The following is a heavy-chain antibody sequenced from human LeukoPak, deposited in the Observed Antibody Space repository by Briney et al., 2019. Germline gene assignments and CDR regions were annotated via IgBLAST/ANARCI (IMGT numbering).Heavy chain of an antibody. Sequence: SETLSLTCTVSGGYTGSHYWSWIRQPAGKGLEWIGRISPSGTTHYNPSLGSRVTMSVDTSKNYFSLRLSSVTAADTAVYYCARDFYASGFYFWFDPGARESWSPSPQ. CDR2: ISPSGTT. CDR1: GGYTGSHY. J-gene: IGHJ5*02. CDR3: ARDFYASGFYFWFDP. D-gene: IGHD2/OR15-2a*01. V-gene: IGHV4-4*07.